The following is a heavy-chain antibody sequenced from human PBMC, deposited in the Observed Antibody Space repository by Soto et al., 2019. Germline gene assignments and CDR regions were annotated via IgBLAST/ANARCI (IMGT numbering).Heavy chain of an antibody. Sequence: KPXGSLRLSCAASGFTFTSYSMNWVRQAPGKGLDWVSSITSRSHYKYSAESVKGRFTISRDNGKNLLFLQMDRLRAEDTAVYYCAREFLSDYFYYAMDVWGQGTTVTVSS. CDR2: ITSRSHYK. J-gene: IGHJ6*02. CDR1: GFTFTSYS. D-gene: IGHD2-21*01. CDR3: AREFLSDYFYYAMDV. V-gene: IGHV3-21*01.